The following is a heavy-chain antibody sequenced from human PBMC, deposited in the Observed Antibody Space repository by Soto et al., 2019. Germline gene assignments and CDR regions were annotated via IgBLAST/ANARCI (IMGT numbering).Heavy chain of an antibody. V-gene: IGHV3-64D*06. D-gene: IGHD2-2*02. Sequence: LRLSCSASGFTFPNYAIHWIRQAPGKGLEYVSAISSTGGSTYYADSVKGRFTISRDNSKNTVYLQMSSLRSEDSAVYYCVARYCSSTTCYKVDYWGQGTLVTVPQ. CDR1: GFTFPNYA. CDR3: VARYCSSTTCYKVDY. J-gene: IGHJ4*02. CDR2: ISSTGGST.